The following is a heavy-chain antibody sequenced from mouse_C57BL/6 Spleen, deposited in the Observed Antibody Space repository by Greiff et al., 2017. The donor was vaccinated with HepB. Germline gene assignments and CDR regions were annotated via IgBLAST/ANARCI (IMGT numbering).Heavy chain of an antibody. Sequence: EVKLVESGGGLVQPKGSLKLSCAASGFSFNTYAMNWVRQAPGKGLEWVARIRSKSNNYATYYADSVKDRFTISRDDSESMLYLQMNNLKTEDTAMYYCVRGGLGTWFAYWGQGTLVTVSA. CDR3: VRGGLGTWFAY. CDR2: IRSKSNNYAT. V-gene: IGHV10-1*01. D-gene: IGHD2-4*01. CDR1: GFSFNTYA. J-gene: IGHJ3*01.